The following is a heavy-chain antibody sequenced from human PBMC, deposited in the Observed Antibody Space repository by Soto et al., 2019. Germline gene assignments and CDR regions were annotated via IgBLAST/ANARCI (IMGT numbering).Heavy chain of an antibody. D-gene: IGHD3-22*01. J-gene: IGHJ4*02. V-gene: IGHV4-59*07. CDR1: GGSISTKY. CDR3: AGGRVGSSGYHDYFEQ. CDR2: IYYSGST. Sequence: SDXLSLTCSVSGGSISTKYWNWFRQPPGNGLERIGYIYYSGSTSYNPALKSRVTISVDTSKNQFSLRLTSMTAADTAVYYCAGGRVGSSGYHDYFEQWGQGTLVTVS.